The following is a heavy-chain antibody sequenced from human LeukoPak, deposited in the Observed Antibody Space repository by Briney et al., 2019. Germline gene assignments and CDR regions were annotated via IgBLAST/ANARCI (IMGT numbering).Heavy chain of an antibody. CDR3: AISGLGFGEFRGLDY. V-gene: IGHV3-53*01. CDR2: IFSSGPT. CDR1: GFNVSNNY. D-gene: IGHD3-10*01. J-gene: IGHJ4*02. Sequence: GSLSLSCAASGFNVSNNYMNWVRQAPGKGLEWVSVIFSSGPTYYADSVKGRFTISRDTSKNALYLQMNSLRAEDTAVYYCAISGLGFGEFRGLDYWGQGTLVTVSS.